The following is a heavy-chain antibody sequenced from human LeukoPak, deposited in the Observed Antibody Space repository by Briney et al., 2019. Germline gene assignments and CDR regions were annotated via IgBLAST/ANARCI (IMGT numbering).Heavy chain of an antibody. J-gene: IGHJ4*02. CDR2: IWYDGSNK. V-gene: IGHV3-33*01. D-gene: IGHD2-2*01. Sequence: GGSLRLSCAASGFTFSSYGMHWVRQAPGKGLEWVAVIWYDGSNKYYADSVKGRFTISRDNSKNTLYLQMNSLRAEDTAVYYCARGYTAVVPAAILAWGQGTLVTVSS. CDR3: ARGYTAVVPAAILA. CDR1: GFTFSSYG.